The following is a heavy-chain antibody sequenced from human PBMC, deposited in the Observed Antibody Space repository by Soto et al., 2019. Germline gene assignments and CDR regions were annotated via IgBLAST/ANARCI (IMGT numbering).Heavy chain of an antibody. J-gene: IGHJ4*02. V-gene: IGHV4-59*08. CDR1: GGSMSSYY. Sequence: PSETLSLTCTVSGGSMSSYYWIWIRQPPGKGLEWIGYIYYSGSTNYNPSLKSRVTMSVDTSNNQFSLKLSSVTAADTAVYYCARHGSRDWLVYFEYWGQGTLVTVSS. D-gene: IGHD3-9*01. CDR2: IYYSGST. CDR3: ARHGSRDWLVYFEY.